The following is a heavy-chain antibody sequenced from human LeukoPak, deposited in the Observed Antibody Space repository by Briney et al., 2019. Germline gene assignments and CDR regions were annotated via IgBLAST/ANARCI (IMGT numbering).Heavy chain of an antibody. J-gene: IGHJ3*02. Sequence: GGSLRLSCAASGFSFSSFAMHWVRQAPGKGLEWVSSISSSSSYIYYADSVKGRFTISRDNAKNSLYLQMNSLRAEDTAVYYCAGDGVLRFLEWAKATDHDAFDIWGQGTMVTVSS. CDR1: GFSFSSFA. D-gene: IGHD3-3*01. CDR3: AGDGVLRFLEWAKATDHDAFDI. CDR2: ISSSSSYI. V-gene: IGHV3-21*01.